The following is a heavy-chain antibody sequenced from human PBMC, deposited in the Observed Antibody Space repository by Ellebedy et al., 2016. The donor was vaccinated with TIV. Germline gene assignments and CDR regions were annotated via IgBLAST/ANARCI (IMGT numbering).Heavy chain of an antibody. CDR2: ISPYNGDT. CDR1: GYTFTSYG. CDR3: ARTSNRAANLKYYHDYGVDV. Sequence: ASVKVSXXASGYTFTSYGISWVRQAPGQGLEWMGWISPYNGDTKSAQKFQGRATMNTDTSTRTVYMELRSLRSDDTAVYYCARTSNRAANLKYYHDYGVDVWGQGTTVTVSS. D-gene: IGHD1-1*01. V-gene: IGHV1-18*04. J-gene: IGHJ6*02.